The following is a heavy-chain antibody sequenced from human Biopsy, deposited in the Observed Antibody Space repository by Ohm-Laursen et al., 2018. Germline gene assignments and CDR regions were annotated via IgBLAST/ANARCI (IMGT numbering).Heavy chain of an antibody. CDR3: ARDPHGEGRDYGSYFDY. J-gene: IGHJ4*02. D-gene: IGHD4-17*01. CDR2: ISAYNGHT. Sequence: EASVKVSCNASGYPFITYGISWVRQAPGQGLEWMGWISAYNGHTKFARKFQDRVTMTTDTSTTTAYMDLRSLRSDDTAVYYCARDPHGEGRDYGSYFDYWGQGTLVIVSS. CDR1: GYPFITYG. V-gene: IGHV1-18*01.